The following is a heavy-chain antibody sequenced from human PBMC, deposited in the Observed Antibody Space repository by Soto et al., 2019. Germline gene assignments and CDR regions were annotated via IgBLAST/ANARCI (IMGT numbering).Heavy chain of an antibody. D-gene: IGHD3-10*01. CDR1: GGSFTGYY. CDR2: MNHDGTT. V-gene: IGHV4-34*01. Sequence: QVQLRQWGAGLLKPSETLSLTCGVYGGSFTGYYWTWIRQPPGERLEWIGEMNHDGTTTYNPSLKSRVAITLDSSKVQFALRLPSVTAADTAVYFCARGEACLREVTFYYHGMGVWGQGTTVTVSS. J-gene: IGHJ6*02. CDR3: ARGEACLREVTFYYHGMGV.